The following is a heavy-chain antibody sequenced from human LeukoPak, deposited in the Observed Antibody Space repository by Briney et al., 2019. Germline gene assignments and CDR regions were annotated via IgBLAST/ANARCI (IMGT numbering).Heavy chain of an antibody. CDR3: ARQGWQWLVHAFHI. J-gene: IGHJ3*02. CDR2: IY. CDR1: GYSISSGYY. V-gene: IGHV4-38-2*02. Sequence: SETLSLTCTVSGYSISSGYYWAWIRQPPGKGLEWIGNIYYNPSLKSRVTISVDTSKNQFSLKLTSVTAADTAVYYCARQGWQWLVHAFHIWGQGTMVTVSS. D-gene: IGHD6-19*01.